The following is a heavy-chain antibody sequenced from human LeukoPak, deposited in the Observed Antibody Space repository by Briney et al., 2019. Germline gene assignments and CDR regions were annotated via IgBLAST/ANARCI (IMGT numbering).Heavy chain of an antibody. CDR2: ISAYNGNT. CDR1: GYTFTSYG. J-gene: IGHJ4*02. V-gene: IGHV1-18*01. Sequence: ASVKVSCKASGYTFTSYGISWVRQAPGQGLEWMGWISAYNGNTNYAQKLQGRVTMTTDTPTSTAYMELRSLRSDDTAVYYCARATLYYDSSGYAEFDYWGQGTLVTVSS. CDR3: ARATLYYDSSGYAEFDY. D-gene: IGHD3-22*01.